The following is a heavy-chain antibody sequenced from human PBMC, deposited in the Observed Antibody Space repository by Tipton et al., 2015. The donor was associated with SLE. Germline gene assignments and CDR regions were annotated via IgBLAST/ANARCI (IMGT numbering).Heavy chain of an antibody. CDR3: ASGVTAAGTGRTDWFDP. V-gene: IGHV4-39*07. CDR2: IYYSGST. D-gene: IGHD6-13*01. J-gene: IGHJ5*02. CDR1: GGSISSSSYY. Sequence: TLSLTCTVSGGSISSSSYYWGWIRQPPGKGLEWIGSIYYSGSTNYNPSLKSRVTISVDTTKNQFSLKLSSVTAADTAVYYCASGVTAAGTGRTDWFDPWGQGTLVTVSS.